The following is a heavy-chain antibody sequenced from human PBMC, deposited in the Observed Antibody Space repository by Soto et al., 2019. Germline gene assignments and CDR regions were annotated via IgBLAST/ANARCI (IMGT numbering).Heavy chain of an antibody. J-gene: IGHJ6*02. D-gene: IGHD3-10*01. CDR1: GGSISSGGYY. V-gene: IGHV4-31*03. CDR2: IYYSGST. CDR3: ASDPAQGPLVRGVPHHHYGMDV. Sequence: TLSLTCTVSGGSISSGGYYWSWIRQHPGKGLEWIGYIYYSGSTYYNPSLKSRVTISVDTSKNQFSLKLSSVTAADTAVYYCASDPAQGPLVRGVPHHHYGMDVRGQGTPVTVPS.